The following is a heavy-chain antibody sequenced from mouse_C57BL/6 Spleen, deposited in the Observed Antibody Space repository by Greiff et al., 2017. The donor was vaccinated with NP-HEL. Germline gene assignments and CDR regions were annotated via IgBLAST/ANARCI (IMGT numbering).Heavy chain of an antibody. CDR3: ARHEADDGYYGGYAMDY. CDR1: GYTFTEYT. J-gene: IGHJ4*01. V-gene: IGHV1-62-2*01. CDR2: FYPGSGSI. D-gene: IGHD2-3*01. Sequence: VQLQQSGAELVKPGASVKLSCKASGYTFTEYTIHWVKQRSGQGLEWIGWFYPGSGSIKHNEKFKDKATLTADKSSSTVYMELSRLTSEDSAVYFCARHEADDGYYGGYAMDYWGQGTSVTVSS.